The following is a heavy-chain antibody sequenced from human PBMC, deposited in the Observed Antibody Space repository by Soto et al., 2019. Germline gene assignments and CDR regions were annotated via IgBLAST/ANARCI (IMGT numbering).Heavy chain of an antibody. Sequence: EVQLLESGGGLVQPGGSLRPSCAASGFTFSTYAMNRVRQAPGNGLEWVSAISGSGGSIHYADSVKGRFTISRDNSKNTLYLQMNSLRDEDTAVYHCVKGYWKGDVWGQGSTVTVSS. CDR1: GFTFSTYA. CDR3: VKGYWKGDV. V-gene: IGHV3-23*01. CDR2: ISGSGGSI. D-gene: IGHD1-1*01. J-gene: IGHJ6*02.